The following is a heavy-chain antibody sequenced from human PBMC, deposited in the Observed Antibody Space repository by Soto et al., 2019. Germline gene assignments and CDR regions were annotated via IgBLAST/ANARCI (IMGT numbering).Heavy chain of an antibody. CDR2: IIPIFGTA. J-gene: IGHJ6*02. Sequence: SVKVSCKASGGTFSSYAISWVRQAPGQGLEWMGGIIPIFGTANYAQKFQGRVTITADESTSTAYMELSSLRSEDTAVYCCAKWRIVVVPAASSLGYYGMDVWGQGTTVTVSS. CDR3: AKWRIVVVPAASSLGYYGMDV. D-gene: IGHD2-2*01. CDR1: GGTFSSYA. V-gene: IGHV1-69*13.